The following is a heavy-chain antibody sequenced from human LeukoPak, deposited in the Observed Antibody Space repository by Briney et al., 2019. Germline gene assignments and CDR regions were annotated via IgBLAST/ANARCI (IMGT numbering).Heavy chain of an antibody. J-gene: IGHJ4*02. V-gene: IGHV3-23*01. Sequence: GGSLRLSCAASGFTFSSYWMYWVRQAPGKGLEWVSGISASGGSTSYADSVRGRFTISRDTSKNTLYLQMNSLRAEDTAVYYCAKDRARGGATDFDYWGQGALVTVSS. CDR3: AKDRARGGATDFDY. D-gene: IGHD3-16*01. CDR2: ISASGGST. CDR1: GFTFSSYW.